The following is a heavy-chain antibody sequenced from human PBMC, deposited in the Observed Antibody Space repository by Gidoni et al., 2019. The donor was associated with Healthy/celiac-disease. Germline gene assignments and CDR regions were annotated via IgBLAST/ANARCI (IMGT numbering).Heavy chain of an antibody. J-gene: IGHJ5*02. CDR1: GGTFSSSA. CDR2: IIPIFGTA. D-gene: IGHD5-18*01. Sequence: QVQLVQSGAEVKKPGSSVKVSCKASGGTFSSSAISWVRQDPGQGLEWMGGIIPIFGTANYAQKFQGRVTITADESTSTAYMELSSLRSEDTAVYYCARVSGGYSYGYNWFDPWGQGTLVTVSS. V-gene: IGHV1-69*12. CDR3: ARVSGGYSYGYNWFDP.